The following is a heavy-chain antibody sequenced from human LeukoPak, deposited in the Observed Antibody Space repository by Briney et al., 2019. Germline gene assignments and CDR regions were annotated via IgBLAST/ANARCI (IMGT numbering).Heavy chain of an antibody. Sequence: PSETLPLTCTVSGGSISSSDSYWGWIRQPPGKGLEWIGSMYYSGSTYYNPSLKSRVTISVDTSKNQFSLKLNSVTAADTAVYYCARHPPRDCSRSSCYKRWLDPWGQGTLVTVSS. CDR2: MYYSGST. V-gene: IGHV4-39*01. D-gene: IGHD2-15*01. CDR3: ARHPPRDCSRSSCYKRWLDP. CDR1: GGSISSSDSY. J-gene: IGHJ5*02.